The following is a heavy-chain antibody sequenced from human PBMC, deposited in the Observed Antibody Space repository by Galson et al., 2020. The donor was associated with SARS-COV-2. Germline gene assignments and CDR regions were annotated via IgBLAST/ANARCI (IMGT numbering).Heavy chain of an antibody. CDR1: GYSISSGYY. CDR2: IYHSGST. J-gene: IGHJ3*02. D-gene: IGHD3-16*01. Sequence: SQTLSLTCTVSGYSISSGYYWGWIRQPPGKGLEWIGSIYHSGSTYYNPSLKSRVTISVDTSKKQFSLKLSSVTAADTAVYYCARDVGGSWRGYYGVVTVGGVMVPEAVDIWGQGVMVTVAS. CDR3: ARDVGGSWRGYYGVVTVGGVMVPEAVDI. V-gene: IGHV4-38-2*02.